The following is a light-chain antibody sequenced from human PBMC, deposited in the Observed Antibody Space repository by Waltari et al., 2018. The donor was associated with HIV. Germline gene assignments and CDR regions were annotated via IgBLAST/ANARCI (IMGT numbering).Light chain of an antibody. V-gene: IGLV2-14*01. CDR1: SSDVGGYNY. CDR2: EVS. J-gene: IGLJ2*01. CDR3: SSYTSSSTLV. Sequence: QSALTQPASVSGSPGQSITISCTGTSSDVGGYNYVSLYQQHPGKAPKRKLYEVSNRPSGVSNRFAGAKSGNTASLTISGLQAEDEADYYCSSYTSSSTLVFGGGTKLTVL.